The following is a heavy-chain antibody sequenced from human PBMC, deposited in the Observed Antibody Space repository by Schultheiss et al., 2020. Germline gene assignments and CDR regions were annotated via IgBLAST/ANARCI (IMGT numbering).Heavy chain of an antibody. V-gene: IGHV4-39*01. J-gene: IGHJ6*04. CDR2: IYHSGST. CDR3: ALGSGYYRPRGMDV. D-gene: IGHD3-3*01. CDR1: GGSISSSSYY. Sequence: ETLSLTCTVSGGSISSSSYYWGWIRQPPGKGLEWIGEIYHSGSTNYNPSLMSRLTISVDTANNQFSLKLTSVTAADTAVYFCALGSGYYRPRGMDVWGKGTTVTVSS.